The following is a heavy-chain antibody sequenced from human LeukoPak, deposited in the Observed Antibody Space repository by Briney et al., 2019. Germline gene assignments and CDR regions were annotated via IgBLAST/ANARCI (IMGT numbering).Heavy chain of an antibody. J-gene: IGHJ4*02. CDR2: IKQDGSEK. CDR3: ASLSWGNSRSGFDY. V-gene: IGHV3-7*02. D-gene: IGHD6-6*01. CDR1: GFTFNNAW. Sequence: PGGSLRLSCAASGFTFNNAWMSWVRQVPGKGLEWVANIKQDGSEKYYVGSVKGRFTISRDNAKNSLYLQMNSLRAEDTAVYYCASLSWGNSRSGFDYWGQGTLVTVSS.